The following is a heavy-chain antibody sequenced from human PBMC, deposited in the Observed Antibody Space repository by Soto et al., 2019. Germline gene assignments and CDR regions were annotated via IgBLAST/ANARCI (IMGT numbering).Heavy chain of an antibody. CDR3: ARDYYGSGRFSRYGMDV. CDR1: GYTFTSYY. J-gene: IGHJ6*02. V-gene: IGHV1-46*01. CDR2: INPSGGST. Sequence: ASVKVSCKASGYTFTSYYMHWVRQAPGQGLEWMGIINPSGGSTSYAQKFQGRVTMTRDTSTSTVYMELSSLRSEGTAVYYCARDYYGSGRFSRYGMDVWGQGTTVTVSS. D-gene: IGHD3-10*01.